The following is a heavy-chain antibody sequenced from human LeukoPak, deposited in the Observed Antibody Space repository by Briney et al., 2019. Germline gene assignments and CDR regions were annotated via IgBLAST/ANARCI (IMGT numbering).Heavy chain of an antibody. CDR2: IYYSGST. CDR1: GGSISSYY. Sequence: SETLSLTCTVSGGSISSYYWSWIRQPPGKGLEWIGYIYYSGSTNYNPSLKSRVTISVDTSKNQFSLKLSSVTAADTAVYYCARCMGLAMYYYYYMDVWGKGTTVTVSS. V-gene: IGHV4-59*01. D-gene: IGHD2-8*01. CDR3: ARCMGLAMYYYYYMDV. J-gene: IGHJ6*03.